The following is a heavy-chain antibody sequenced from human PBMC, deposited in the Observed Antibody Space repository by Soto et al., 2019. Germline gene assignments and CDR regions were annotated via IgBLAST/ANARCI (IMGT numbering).Heavy chain of an antibody. CDR1: GYTFTGYY. V-gene: IGHV1-2*04. J-gene: IGHJ5*02. Sequence: ASVKVSCKASGYTFTGYYMHWVRQAPGQGLEWMGWINPNSGGTNYAQKFQGWVTMTRDTSISTAYMELRSLRSDDTAVYYCARDVVLQYYDWLCHRYSPWGQGTLVTVSS. CDR2: INPNSGGT. D-gene: IGHD3-9*01. CDR3: ARDVVLQYYDWLCHRYSP.